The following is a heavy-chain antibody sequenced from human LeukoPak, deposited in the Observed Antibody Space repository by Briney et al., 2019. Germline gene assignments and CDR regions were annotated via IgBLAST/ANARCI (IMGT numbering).Heavy chain of an antibody. CDR2: IKNKGDGETT. D-gene: IGHD4-11*01. V-gene: IGHV3-15*01. Sequence: GGSLRLSCAASGFSFSHAWMIWVRQAPGKGLEWVGLIKNKGDGETTHYTEPVKARFTISRDDSKDMLYLQMNSLGTEDTGIYYYSTGQYSATHDGYWGQGTLVTVSS. J-gene: IGHJ4*02. CDR3: STGQYSATHDGY. CDR1: GFSFSHAW.